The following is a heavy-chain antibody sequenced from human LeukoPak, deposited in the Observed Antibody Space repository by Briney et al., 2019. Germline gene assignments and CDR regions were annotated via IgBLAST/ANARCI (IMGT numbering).Heavy chain of an antibody. CDR3: ARDTGGGYSCYDC. CDR2: IKQDGSEK. V-gene: IGHV3-7*01. D-gene: IGHD5-18*01. CDR1: GFTFSSYW. J-gene: IGHJ4*02. Sequence: GGSLRLSCAAPGFTFSSYWMTWIRQAPGKGLEWVANIKQDGSEKYYVDSVKGRFTISRDNAKNSLYLRMNSLRAEDTAVYYCARDTGGGYSCYDCWGQGTLVTVSS.